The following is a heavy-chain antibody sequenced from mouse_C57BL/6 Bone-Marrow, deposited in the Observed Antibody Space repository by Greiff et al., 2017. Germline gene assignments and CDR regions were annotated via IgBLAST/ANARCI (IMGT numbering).Heavy chain of an antibody. Sequence: QVQLKQSGAELVKPGASVKISCKASGYAFSSYWMHWVKQRPGKGLEWIGQIYPGDGDTNYNGKFKGKATLTADKSSSTAYMQLSSLTSEDSAVYCCARCWNYGSSYGYFDVWGTGTTVTVSS. J-gene: IGHJ1*03. D-gene: IGHD1-1*01. CDR2: IYPGDGDT. CDR3: ARCWNYGSSYGYFDV. CDR1: GYAFSSYW. V-gene: IGHV1-80*01.